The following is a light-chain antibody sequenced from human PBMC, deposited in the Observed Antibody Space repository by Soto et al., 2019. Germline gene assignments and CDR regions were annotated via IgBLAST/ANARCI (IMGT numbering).Light chain of an antibody. J-gene: IGLJ1*01. CDR3: SSYTSSPTPYV. V-gene: IGLV2-14*03. CDR1: SSDVGGYNY. CDR2: VVS. Sequence: QSVLTQPASVSGSPGQSITISCTGTSSDVGGYNYVSWYQRHPGKAPKLMIFVVSNRPSGVSNRFSGSKSANTASLTISGLRAEDEADYSCSSYTSSPTPYVFGTGTKVTVL.